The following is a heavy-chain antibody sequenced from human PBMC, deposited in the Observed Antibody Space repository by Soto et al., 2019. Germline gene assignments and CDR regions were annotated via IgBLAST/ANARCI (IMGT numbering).Heavy chain of an antibody. CDR2: ISSDGSST. CDR1: GFTFSSYW. V-gene: IGHV3-74*01. D-gene: IGHD1-26*01. Sequence: EVQLVESGGGLVQPVGSLRLSCAASGFTFSSYWMHWVRQAPGKGLVWVSRISSDGSSTSYADSVKGRFTISRDNAKNTLYLQKNTLRAEDTAVYYCTRAKWERLGGDYWGQGTLVTVSS. J-gene: IGHJ4*02. CDR3: TRAKWERLGGDY.